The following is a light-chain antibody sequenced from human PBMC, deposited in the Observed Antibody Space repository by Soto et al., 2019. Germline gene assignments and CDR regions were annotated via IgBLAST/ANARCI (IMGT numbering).Light chain of an antibody. V-gene: IGKV1-5*03. CDR1: QTINTW. CDR3: QQYNHYYS. J-gene: IGKJ2*03. CDR2: KAS. Sequence: DIQLTQSPSTLSASVGDRVTITCRASQTINTWLAWYQQXXXKGPKLLIYKASRLESGVPSRXXXXXXXXXXXLTISSLQPDDFATYYCQQYNHYYSFGQGTKLEIK.